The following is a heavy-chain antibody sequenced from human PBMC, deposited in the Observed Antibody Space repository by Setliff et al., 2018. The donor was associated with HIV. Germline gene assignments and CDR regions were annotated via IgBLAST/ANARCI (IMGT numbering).Heavy chain of an antibody. Sequence: PGGVPRLSCAASGFTFGSYSMNWVRQAPGKGLEWISYITKRADETHYADSVKGRFTISRDDAKNSVYLQMNSLRVEDTAMYYCTKDHLSGWASDCWGQGTLVTVSS. J-gene: IGHJ4*02. CDR2: ITKRADET. D-gene: IGHD6-19*01. V-gene: IGHV3-21*05. CDR3: TKDHLSGWASDC. CDR1: GFTFGSYS.